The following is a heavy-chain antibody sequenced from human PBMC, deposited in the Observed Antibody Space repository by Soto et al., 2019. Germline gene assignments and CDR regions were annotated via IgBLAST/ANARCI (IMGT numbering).Heavy chain of an antibody. Sequence: QVQLVQSGAEVKKPGASVKVSCKASGYTFTSYGITWVRQAPGQGLEWMGWISAYNGNINYAQKLQGRVTMTTDTXTSTAYMELKSRRSDDTAVYYWAGDQGGRDWHGEDYWGQGTLVTVSS. V-gene: IGHV1-18*01. CDR3: AGDQGGRDWHGEDY. CDR1: GYTFTSYG. J-gene: IGHJ4*02. CDR2: ISAYNGNI. D-gene: IGHD2-21*02.